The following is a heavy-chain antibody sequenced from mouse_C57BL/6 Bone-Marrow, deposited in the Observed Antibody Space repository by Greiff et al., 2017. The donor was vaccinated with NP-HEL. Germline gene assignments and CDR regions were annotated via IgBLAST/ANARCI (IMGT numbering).Heavy chain of an antibody. V-gene: IGHV1-50*01. J-gene: IGHJ3*01. CDR1: GYTFTSYW. CDR3: AREFAY. CDR2: IDPSDSYT. Sequence: QVQLQQPGAELVKPGASVKLSCKASGYTFTSYWMQWVNQRPGQGLEWIGEIDPSDSYTNYNQKFKGKATLTVDTSSSTAYMQLSSLTSEDSAVYYCAREFAYWGQGTLVTVSA.